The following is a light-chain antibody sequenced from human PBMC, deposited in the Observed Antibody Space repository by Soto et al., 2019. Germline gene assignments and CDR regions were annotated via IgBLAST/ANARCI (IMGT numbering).Light chain of an antibody. Sequence: DIQMTQSPSSVSASVGDRVTITCRASQDINSWLTWYQRKPGKAPKVLIYIASRSQPGVPSRFSGRGSGTDFSLTISNLQPEDFATYFCQQSKSFPLTFGGGTKVDIK. CDR3: QQSKSFPLT. J-gene: IGKJ4*01. CDR2: IAS. CDR1: QDINSW. V-gene: IGKV1-12*01.